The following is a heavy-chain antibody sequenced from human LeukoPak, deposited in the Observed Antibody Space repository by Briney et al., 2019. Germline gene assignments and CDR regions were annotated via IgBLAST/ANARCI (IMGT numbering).Heavy chain of an antibody. CDR1: GFTFSSYA. V-gene: IGHV3-30*04. Sequence: GGSLRLSCAASGFTFSSYAMHWVRQAPGKGPEWVAVISYDGSNKYYADSVKGRFTISRDNSKNTLYLQMNSLRAEDTAVYHCARDVRSAAALYYFDYWGQGTLVTVSS. CDR3: ARDVRSAAALYYFDY. D-gene: IGHD2-2*01. CDR2: ISYDGSNK. J-gene: IGHJ4*02.